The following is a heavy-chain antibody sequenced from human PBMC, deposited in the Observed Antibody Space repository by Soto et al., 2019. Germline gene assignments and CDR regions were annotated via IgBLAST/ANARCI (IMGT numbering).Heavy chain of an antibody. CDR2: ISYDGSNK. V-gene: IGHV3-30*18. CDR3: AKGKHVSPDY. CDR1: GFTFSSYG. D-gene: IGHD3-16*01. Sequence: QVQLVESGGGVVQPGRSLRLSCAASGFTFSSYGMHWVRQAPGKGLEWVAVISYDGSNKYYADSVKGRFTISRDNSKTTLYLQMNSLRAEDTAVYYCAKGKHVSPDYWGQGTLVTVSS. J-gene: IGHJ4*02.